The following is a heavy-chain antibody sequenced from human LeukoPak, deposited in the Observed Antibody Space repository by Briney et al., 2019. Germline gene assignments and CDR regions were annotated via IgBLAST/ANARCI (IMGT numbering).Heavy chain of an antibody. Sequence: PGGSLRLSCAASGFTFSSYGMHWVRQAPGKGLEWVAVIWYDGSNKYYADSVKGRFTISRDNSKNTLYLQMNSLRAEDTAVYYCARGQDTAMVTFYLDYWGQGTLVTVSS. D-gene: IGHD5-18*01. CDR2: IWYDGSNK. CDR1: GFTFSSYG. V-gene: IGHV3-33*08. CDR3: ARGQDTAMVTFYLDY. J-gene: IGHJ4*02.